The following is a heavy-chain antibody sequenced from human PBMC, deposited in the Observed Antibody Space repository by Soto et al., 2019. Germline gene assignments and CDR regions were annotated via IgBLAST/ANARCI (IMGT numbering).Heavy chain of an antibody. D-gene: IGHD2-15*01. CDR1: GDSVTSHY. CDR2: IYYSGST. Sequence: SETLSLTCSFSGDSVTSHYLTWIRQSPEKGLEWIGYIYYSGSTYYNPSLKSRVTISVDTSKNQFSLKLSSVTAADTAVYYCARIKVVAAINDYWGQGTLVTVSS. V-gene: IGHV4-59*08. CDR3: ARIKVVAAINDY. J-gene: IGHJ4*02.